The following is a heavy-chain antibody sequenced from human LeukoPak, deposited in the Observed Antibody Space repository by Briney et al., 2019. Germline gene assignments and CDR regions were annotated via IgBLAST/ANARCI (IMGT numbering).Heavy chain of an antibody. D-gene: IGHD5-18*01. J-gene: IGHJ4*02. CDR1: GFTFSSYG. CDR3: AKDWGYTTMVSYYFDY. Sequence: TGGSLRLSCAPSGFTFSSYGMHWVRQAPGKGLEWVAVIWYDGNNKYYADSVKGRFTISRDNSKNTLYLQMNSLRAEDTAVYYCAKDWGYTTMVSYYFDYWGQGTLVTVSS. V-gene: IGHV3-33*06. CDR2: IWYDGNNK.